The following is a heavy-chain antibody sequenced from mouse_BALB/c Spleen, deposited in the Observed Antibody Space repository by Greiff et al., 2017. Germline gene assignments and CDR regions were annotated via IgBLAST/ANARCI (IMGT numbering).Heavy chain of an antibody. CDR1: GYAFSSSW. J-gene: IGHJ4*01. Sequence: VQLQQSGPELVKPGASVKISCKASGYAFSSSWMNWVKQRPGQGLEWIGRIYPGDGDTNYNGKFKGKATLTADKSSSTAYMQLSSLTSVDSAVYCCARSLDAMDYWGQGTSVTVSS. CDR3: ARSLDAMDY. CDR2: IYPGDGDT. D-gene: IGHD6-1*01. V-gene: IGHV1-82*01.